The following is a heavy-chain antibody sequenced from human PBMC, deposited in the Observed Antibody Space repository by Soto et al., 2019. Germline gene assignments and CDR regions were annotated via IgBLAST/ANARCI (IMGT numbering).Heavy chain of an antibody. D-gene: IGHD3-3*01. CDR3: ARHGMVYYYYMDV. V-gene: IGHV4-39*01. Sequence: SEPPSLTCTVSGGSIGSSSYYWGWIRQPPGKGLEWIGSIYYSGSTYYNPSLKSRVTISVDTSKNQFSLKLSSVTAADTAVYYCARHGMVYYYYMDVWGKGTTVP. CDR2: IYYSGST. CDR1: GGSIGSSSYY. J-gene: IGHJ6*03.